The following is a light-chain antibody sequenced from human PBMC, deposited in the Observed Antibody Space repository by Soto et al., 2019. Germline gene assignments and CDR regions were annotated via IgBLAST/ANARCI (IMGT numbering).Light chain of an antibody. V-gene: IGKV3-15*01. J-gene: IGKJ1*01. CDR2: GAS. CDR1: QSVSSN. CDR3: QQYNNWPPWT. Sequence: MVMTQSPATLSVSPGERATLSCRASQSVSSNLAWYQQKPGQAPRLLIYGASTRATGIPARFSGSGSGTEFTLTISSLQSEDFAVYYCQQYNNWPPWTFGQGTNADIK.